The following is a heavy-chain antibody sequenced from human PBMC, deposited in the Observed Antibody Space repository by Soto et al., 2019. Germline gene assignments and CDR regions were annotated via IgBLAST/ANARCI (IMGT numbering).Heavy chain of an antibody. CDR3: ARQSGGYSNWFDP. CDR2: IDPSDSYT. D-gene: IGHD2-15*01. CDR1: GYSFTSYW. V-gene: IGHV5-10-1*01. J-gene: IGHJ5*02. Sequence: GESLKIPCKGSGYSFTSYWISWVRQMPGKGLEWMGRIDPSDSYTNYSPSFQGHVTISADKSISTAYLQWSSLKASDTAMYYCARQSGGYSNWFDPWGQGTLVTVSS.